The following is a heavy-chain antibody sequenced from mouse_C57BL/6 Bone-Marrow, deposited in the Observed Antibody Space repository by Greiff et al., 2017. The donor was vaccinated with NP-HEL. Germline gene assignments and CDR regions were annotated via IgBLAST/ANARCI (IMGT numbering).Heavy chain of an antibody. CDR2: IWRGGST. CDR1: GFSLTSYG. D-gene: IGHD1-1*01. Sequence: QVQLQQSGPGLVQPSQSLSITCTVSGFSLTSYGVHWVRQSPGKGLEWLGVIWRGGSTDYNAAFMSRLSITKDNSKSQVFFKMNSLQADETAIYYCAKKGIYYGSSYDYAMDYWGQGTSVTVSS. J-gene: IGHJ4*01. V-gene: IGHV2-5*01. CDR3: AKKGIYYGSSYDYAMDY.